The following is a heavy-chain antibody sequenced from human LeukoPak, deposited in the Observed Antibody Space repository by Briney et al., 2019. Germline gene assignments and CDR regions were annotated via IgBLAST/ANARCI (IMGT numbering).Heavy chain of an antibody. CDR3: ARRKWLRSRYPQPYNWFDP. CDR2: VYHSGSL. V-gene: IGHV4-39*07. J-gene: IGHJ5*02. D-gene: IGHD5-12*01. Sequence: SETLSLTCSVSGDSIRSNNYFWGWIRQPPGKGLEWIANVYHSGSLYSNPSLKSRVTISVDTSKNQFSLKLSSVTAADTAVYYCARRKWLRSRYPQPYNWFDPWGQGTLVTVSS. CDR1: GDSIRSNNYF.